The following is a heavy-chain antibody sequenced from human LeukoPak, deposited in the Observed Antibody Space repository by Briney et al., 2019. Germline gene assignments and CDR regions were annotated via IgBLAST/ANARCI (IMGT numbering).Heavy chain of an antibody. D-gene: IGHD6-13*01. CDR1: GGSISSYH. J-gene: IGHJ4*02. V-gene: IGHV4-4*07. CDR2: IYSSGST. CDR3: ARVRAGLVDY. Sequence: SETLSLTCTVSGGSISSYHWNWIRQPAGKGLEWIGRIYSSGSTNYNPSLKSRVTISVDTSKNQFSLKLSSVTAADTAVYYCARVRAGLVDYWGQGTLVTVSS.